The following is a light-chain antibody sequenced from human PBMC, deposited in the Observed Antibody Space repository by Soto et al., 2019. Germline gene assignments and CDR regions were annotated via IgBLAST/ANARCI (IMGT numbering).Light chain of an antibody. CDR2: LEGSGSY. J-gene: IGLJ2*01. CDR3: ETWDSDTAV. Sequence: QSVRTQSSSASASLGSSVKLTCTLSSGHSSYIIAWHQQQPGKAPRYLMKLEGSGSYNKGSGVPDRFSGSSSGADRYLTISNLQFEDEADYYCETWDSDTAVFGGGTKLTVL. V-gene: IGLV4-60*02. CDR1: SGHSSYI.